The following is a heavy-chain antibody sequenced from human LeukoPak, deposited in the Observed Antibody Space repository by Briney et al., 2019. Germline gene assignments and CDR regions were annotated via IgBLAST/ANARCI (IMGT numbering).Heavy chain of an antibody. CDR3: ARSLGFVHRSGGSCPDW. V-gene: IGHV3-30-3*01. D-gene: IGHD2-15*01. Sequence: PGRSLRLSCAASGFTFSSYAMHWVRQAPGKGLEWVAVISYDGSNKYYADSVKGRFTISRDNSKNTLYLQMNSLRAEDTAVYYCARSLGFVHRSGGSCPDWWGQGTLVTVSS. J-gene: IGHJ4*02. CDR2: ISYDGSNK. CDR1: GFTFSSYA.